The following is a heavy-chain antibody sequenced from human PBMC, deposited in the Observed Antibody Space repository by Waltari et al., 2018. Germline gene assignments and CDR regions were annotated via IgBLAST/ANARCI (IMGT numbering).Heavy chain of an antibody. CDR1: GGTFSSYT. CDR3: ARDLGVSRSMIGGGKDDY. V-gene: IGHV1-69*08. CDR2: IIPILGIA. D-gene: IGHD3-22*01. J-gene: IGHJ4*02. Sequence: QVQLVQSGAEVKKPGSSVKVSCKASGGTFSSYTISWVRQAPGQGLEWMGRIIPILGIANYAQKFQGRVTITADKSTSTAYMELSSLRSEDTAVYYCARDLGVSRSMIGGGKDDYWGQGTLVTVSS.